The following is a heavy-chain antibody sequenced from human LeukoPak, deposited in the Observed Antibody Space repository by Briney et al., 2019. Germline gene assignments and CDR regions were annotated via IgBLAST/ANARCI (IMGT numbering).Heavy chain of an antibody. Sequence: ASVKVSCKASGYIFTGYYMKWVRQAPGQGLEWMGWLHPNNGATNYAQKFQGRITLTRDPSINTAYMELSSLTSDDTAVYFCARWQEGSGTYYIDHWGQGTLVTVSS. CDR3: ARWQEGSGTYYIDH. CDR1: GYIFTGYY. D-gene: IGHD3-10*01. CDR2: LHPNNGAT. J-gene: IGHJ4*02. V-gene: IGHV1-2*02.